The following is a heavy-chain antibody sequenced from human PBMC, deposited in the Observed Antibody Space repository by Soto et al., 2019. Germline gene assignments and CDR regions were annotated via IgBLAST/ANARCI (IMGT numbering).Heavy chain of an antibody. D-gene: IGHD1-26*01. CDR2: IFWNDDK. V-gene: IGHV2-5*01. CDR1: GFSLSTSGVG. Sequence: SGPTLVNPTQTLTLTCTFSGFSLSTSGVGVGWIRQPPGKALEWLALIFWNDDKRYSPSLKSRLTITKDTSKNQVVLTMTNMDPVDTATYYCAHRLETHSGSYFDYWGQGTLVTVSS. J-gene: IGHJ4*02. CDR3: AHRLETHSGSYFDY.